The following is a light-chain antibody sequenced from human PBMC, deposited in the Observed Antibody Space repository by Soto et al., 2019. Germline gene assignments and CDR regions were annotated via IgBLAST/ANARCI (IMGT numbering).Light chain of an antibody. CDR1: SSDVGNYNY. CDR3: SSYSGVNQVL. Sequence: QSALTQPPSASGSPGQSVTISCTGTSSDVGNYNYVSWYQQHPGKAPRLMIYQVNKRPSGVPDRSSGSKSGNTASLTVSGLQAEDEADYYFSSYSGVNQVLFGGGTKLTVL. J-gene: IGLJ3*02. CDR2: QVN. V-gene: IGLV2-8*01.